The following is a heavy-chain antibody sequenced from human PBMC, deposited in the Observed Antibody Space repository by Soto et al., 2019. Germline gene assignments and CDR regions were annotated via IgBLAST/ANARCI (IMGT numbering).Heavy chain of an antibody. D-gene: IGHD4-4*01. CDR3: ARVRLEYSNKPYFFDN. Sequence: PGGSLRLAGPASGFSFASYSMNWLRQGPGKGLEWVSSISRKPNRTSFYSHYAESVKGRFTISRDNAKDSLYLQMKTLRAEDTGVYYCARVRLEYSNKPYFFDNWGRGTQVTVSS. J-gene: IGHJ4*02. CDR1: GFSFASYS. CDR2: ISRKPNRTSFYS. V-gene: IGHV3-21*01.